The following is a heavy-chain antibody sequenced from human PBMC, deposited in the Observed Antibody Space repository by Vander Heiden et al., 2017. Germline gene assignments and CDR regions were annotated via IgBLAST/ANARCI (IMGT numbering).Heavy chain of an antibody. Sequence: EVQLLVSGGGLVQPGGSLRLPCAASGFTFSSYAMSWVRQAPGKGLEWVSAISGSGGSTYYADSVKGRFTISRDNSKNTLYLQMNSLRAEDTAVYYCAKDTPGPGYCSGGSCYPMPYWGQGTLVTVSS. J-gene: IGHJ4*02. V-gene: IGHV3-23*01. CDR3: AKDTPGPGYCSGGSCYPMPY. CDR2: ISGSGGST. CDR1: GFTFSSYA. D-gene: IGHD2-15*01.